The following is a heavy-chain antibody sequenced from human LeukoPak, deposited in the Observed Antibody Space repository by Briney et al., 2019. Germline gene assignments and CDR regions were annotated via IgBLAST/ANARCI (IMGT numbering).Heavy chain of an antibody. CDR1: GGSISSYY. J-gene: IGHJ3*02. CDR3: ARDLMNCSGGSCYLDAFDI. D-gene: IGHD2-15*01. Sequence: SETLSLTCTVSGGSISSYYWSWIRQPPGKGLEWIGYIYYSGSTNYSPSLKSRVTISVDTSKNQFSLKLSSVTAADTAVYYCARDLMNCSGGSCYLDAFDIWGQGTMVTVSS. V-gene: IGHV4-59*01. CDR2: IYYSGST.